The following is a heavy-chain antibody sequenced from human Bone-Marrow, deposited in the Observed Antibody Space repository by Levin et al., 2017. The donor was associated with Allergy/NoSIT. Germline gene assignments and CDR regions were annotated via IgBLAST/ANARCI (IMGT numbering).Heavy chain of an antibody. J-gene: IGHJ4*02. CDR2: LYPGDSDT. CDR1: GYRFTDYW. Sequence: GGSLKISCKASGYRFTDYWIGWVRQMPGKGLEWMGILYPGDSDTRYSPSFQGQVTISADKSSSTAYSQWNSLEAAGNAIYYCVRQAYCGGDCYSIAYYVGFWGQGTLVTVSS. V-gene: IGHV5-51*01. D-gene: IGHD2-21*02. CDR3: VRQAYCGGDCYSIAYYVGF.